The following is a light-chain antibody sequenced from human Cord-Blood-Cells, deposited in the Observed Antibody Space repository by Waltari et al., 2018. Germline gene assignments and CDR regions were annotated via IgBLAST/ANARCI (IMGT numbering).Light chain of an antibody. Sequence: QSALTQPASVSGSPGQSITISCTGTSSDVGRYNYVSWYQQHPGKAPKRMIYDVSNRPSGVSNRFSGSKYGNTASLTISGLQAEDEADYYCSSYTSSSTLVFGGGTKLTVL. CDR2: DVS. J-gene: IGLJ2*01. CDR3: SSYTSSSTLV. V-gene: IGLV2-14*01. CDR1: SSDVGRYNY.